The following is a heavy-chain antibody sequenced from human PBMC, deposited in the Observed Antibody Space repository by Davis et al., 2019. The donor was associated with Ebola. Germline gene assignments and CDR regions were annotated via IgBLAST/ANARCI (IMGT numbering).Heavy chain of an antibody. CDR2: IYYSGST. Sequence: PGGSLRLSCTVSGGSISSSSYYWGWIRQPPGKGLEWIGSIYYSGSTYYNPSLKSRVTISVDTSKNQFSLKLSSVTAADTAVYYCARAVGATGFDYWGQGTLVTVSS. CDR1: GGSISSSSYY. CDR3: ARAVGATGFDY. V-gene: IGHV4-39*01. D-gene: IGHD1-26*01. J-gene: IGHJ4*02.